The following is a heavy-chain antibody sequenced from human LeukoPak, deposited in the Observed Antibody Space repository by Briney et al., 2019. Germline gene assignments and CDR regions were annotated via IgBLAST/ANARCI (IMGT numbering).Heavy chain of an antibody. D-gene: IGHD4-23*01. CDR3: ARVDYGANSNVVDY. CDR2: INPSGGST. V-gene: IGHV1-46*01. Sequence: GASVKVSCKASGYTFTNYYMQWVRQAPGQGLEWMGLINPSGGSTSYAQKFQGRVTMTRDTSTSTAYMELGSLRSDDTAVYYCARVDYGANSNVVDYWGQGTLVTVSS. J-gene: IGHJ4*02. CDR1: GYTFTNYY.